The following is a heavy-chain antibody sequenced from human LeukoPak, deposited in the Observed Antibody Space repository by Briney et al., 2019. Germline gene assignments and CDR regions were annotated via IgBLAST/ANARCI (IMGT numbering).Heavy chain of an antibody. CDR3: ARVGSKPDYYYDSSAFYYGGYYFDY. D-gene: IGHD3-22*01. J-gene: IGHJ4*02. CDR1: GYTFINYY. CDR2: INPSGGST. V-gene: IGHV1-46*01. Sequence: GASVKVSCKASGYTFINYYMHWVRQAPGRGLEWMGIINPSGGSTSYAQKFQGRVTMTRDTSTSTVYMELSSLRSEDTAVYFCARVGSKPDYYYDSSAFYYGGYYFDYWGQGPLVTVSS.